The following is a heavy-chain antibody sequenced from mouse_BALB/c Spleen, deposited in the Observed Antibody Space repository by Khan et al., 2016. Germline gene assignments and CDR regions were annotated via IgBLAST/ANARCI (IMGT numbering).Heavy chain of an antibody. V-gene: IGHV3-6*02. CDR3: ARERVYYGYFDV. Sequence: EVQLVETGPGLVKPSQTLSLTCSVTGYSITSGYYWNWIRQFPGNKLEWMGYISYDGSNNYNPSLKNRISITRDTSKNQFFLKLNTVTTEDTATYYCARERVYYGYFDVWGAGTTVTVSS. J-gene: IGHJ1*01. CDR2: ISYDGSN. CDR1: GYSITSGYY.